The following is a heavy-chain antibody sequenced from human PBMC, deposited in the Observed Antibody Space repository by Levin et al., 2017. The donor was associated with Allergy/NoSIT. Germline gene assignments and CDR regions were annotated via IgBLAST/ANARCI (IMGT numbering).Heavy chain of an antibody. CDR1: GFTFSSYW. D-gene: IGHD6-13*01. V-gene: IGHV3-7*04. Sequence: PGGSLRLSCAASGFTFSSYWMGWVRQAPGKGLEWVASIKQDGSEKYYVDSVKGRFTISRDNAKNSLYLQMNSLRAEDTAVFYCAREDGSSSWAYYYYYYMDGWGKGTTVTVSS. CDR2: IKQDGSEK. J-gene: IGHJ6*03. CDR3: AREDGSSSWAYYYYYYMDG.